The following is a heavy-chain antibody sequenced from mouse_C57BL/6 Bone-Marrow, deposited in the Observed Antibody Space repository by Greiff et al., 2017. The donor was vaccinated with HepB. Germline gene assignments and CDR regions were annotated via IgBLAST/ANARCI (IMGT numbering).Heavy chain of an antibody. D-gene: IGHD2-4*01. CDR3: ARSLYDYDGTDYFDY. V-gene: IGHV1-53*01. Sequence: QVQLKQPGTELVKPGASVKLSCKASGYTFTSYWMHWVKQRPGQGLEWIGNINPSNGGTNYNEKFKSKATLTVDKSSSTAYMQLSSLTSEDSAVYYCARSLYDYDGTDYFDYWGQGTTLTVSS. CDR2: INPSNGGT. CDR1: GYTFTSYW. J-gene: IGHJ2*01.